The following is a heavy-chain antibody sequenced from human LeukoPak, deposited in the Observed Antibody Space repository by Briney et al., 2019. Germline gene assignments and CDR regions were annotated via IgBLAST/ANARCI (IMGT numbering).Heavy chain of an antibody. D-gene: IGHD3-10*01. CDR2: INHSGGT. CDR3: ARHFGPREYFQH. V-gene: IGHV4-34*01. Sequence: SETLSLTCAVYGGSFSGYYWSWIRQPPGKGLEWIGEINHSGGTNYNPSLKSRVTMSVDTSNNVFSLQLTSVTAADTAVYYCARHFGPREYFQHWGQGTLVTVSS. J-gene: IGHJ1*01. CDR1: GGSFSGYY.